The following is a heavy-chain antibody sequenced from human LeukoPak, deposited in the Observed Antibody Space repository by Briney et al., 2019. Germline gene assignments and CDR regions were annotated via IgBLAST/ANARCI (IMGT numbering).Heavy chain of an antibody. D-gene: IGHD3-22*01. V-gene: IGHV1-18*01. Sequence: ASVKVSCKASGYTFTSYGISWVRQAPGQGLEWMGWISSYNGNTNYAQKLQGRVTMTTDTSTSTAYMELRSLRSDDTAVYYCARDLVDYYDSSGYYLGLYYWGQGTLVTVSS. CDR3: ARDLVDYYDSSGYYLGLYY. J-gene: IGHJ4*02. CDR2: ISSYNGNT. CDR1: GYTFTSYG.